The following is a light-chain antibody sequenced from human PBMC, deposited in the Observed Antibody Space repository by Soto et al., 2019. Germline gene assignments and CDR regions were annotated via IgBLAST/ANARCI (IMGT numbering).Light chain of an antibody. CDR3: QQYNNWSPMA. Sequence: EIVMTQSPATLSVSPGERATLSCRASQSVSSNLAWYQQKPRQAPRLLIYGASTQAAGIPARFRGSGSGTKFTHTISSLQSQDFGVYYCQQYNNWSPMAFGQGTKVEIK. CDR1: QSVSSN. CDR2: GAS. J-gene: IGKJ1*01. V-gene: IGKV3-15*01.